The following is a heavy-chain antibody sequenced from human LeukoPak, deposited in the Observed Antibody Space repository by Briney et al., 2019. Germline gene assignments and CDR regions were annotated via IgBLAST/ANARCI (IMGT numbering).Heavy chain of an antibody. CDR2: IYYSGST. J-gene: IGHJ4*02. Sequence: SETLSLTCTVSGGSISSYYWSWIRQPPGEGLEWIGYIYYSGSTNYNPSLKSRVTISVDTSKNQFSLKLSSVTAADTAVYYCARRYYDILTGDFNFDYWGQGTLVTVSS. D-gene: IGHD3-9*01. V-gene: IGHV4-59*08. CDR1: GGSISSYY. CDR3: ARRYYDILTGDFNFDY.